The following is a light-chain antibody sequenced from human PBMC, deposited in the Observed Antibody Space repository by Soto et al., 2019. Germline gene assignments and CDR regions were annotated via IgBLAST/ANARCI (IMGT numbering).Light chain of an antibody. CDR2: NVN. J-gene: IGLJ2*01. Sequence: QSALTQPASMSGSPGQSITISCSGTSSDVGGYNFVSWYQHHPGKVPKLIIYNVNTRPSGVSIRFSGSKSGNTASLTISGLQADDEADYYCTSFTSGTTLVVFGGGTKLIVL. CDR3: TSFTSGTTLVV. V-gene: IGLV2-14*03. CDR1: SSDVGGYNF.